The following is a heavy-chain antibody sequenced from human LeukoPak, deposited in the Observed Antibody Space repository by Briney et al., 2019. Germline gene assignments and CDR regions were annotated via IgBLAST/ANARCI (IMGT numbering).Heavy chain of an antibody. CDR3: VSAYDQ. CDR2: INPSTGDT. Sequence: ASVKVSCKASGYRFTDSYMHWGRQAPGQGFEWMGWINPSTGDTKYAKMFQGRVTLTTGASINTAYMELSGLRPADTAVYFCVSAYDQWGQGTLVTVSS. J-gene: IGHJ5*02. CDR1: GYRFTDSY. V-gene: IGHV1-2*02.